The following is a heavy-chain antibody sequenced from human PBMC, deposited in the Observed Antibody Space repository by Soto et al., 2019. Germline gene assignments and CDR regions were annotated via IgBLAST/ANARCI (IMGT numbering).Heavy chain of an antibody. CDR3: ARGQRGPRMAWFDP. V-gene: IGHV4-30-4*01. D-gene: IGHD6-25*01. J-gene: IGHJ5*02. CDR2: IYYSAIT. CDR1: GGSISSGDYY. Sequence: SQTRSLTCTVSGGSISSGDYYWSWIRQPPGKDLEWIGYIYYSAITYYNPSLKSRFTISVDTSKNQLSLKLSYVTAADTTVYYCARGQRGPRMAWFDPWGKGTLVRVSS.